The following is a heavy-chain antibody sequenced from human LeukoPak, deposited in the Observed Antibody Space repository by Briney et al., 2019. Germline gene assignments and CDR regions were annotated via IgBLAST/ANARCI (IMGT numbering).Heavy chain of an antibody. D-gene: IGHD2-2*01. CDR1: GGSFSGYY. J-gene: IGHJ5*02. Sequence: SETLSLTCAVYGGSFSGYYWSWIRQPPGKGLEWIGEINHSGGTNYNPSLKSRVTISVDTSKNQFSLKLSSVTAADTAVYYRAERLCNYCSSIRRYRANWFDPWGQGTLVTVSS. CDR2: INHSGGT. CDR3: AERLCNYCSSIRRYRANWFDP. V-gene: IGHV4-34*01.